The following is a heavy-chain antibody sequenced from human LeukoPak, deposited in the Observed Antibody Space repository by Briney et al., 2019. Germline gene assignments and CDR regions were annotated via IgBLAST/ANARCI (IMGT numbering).Heavy chain of an antibody. J-gene: IGHJ3*01. V-gene: IGHV3-74*01. CDR1: GFTFSTYW. Sequence: GGSLRLSCAASGFTFSTYWMFWVRQAPGKGLVWASLINPDGTTTTYADSVKGRFTISRDNAKNTLYLQMTSLRAEDTAVYYCARGGLPAALQIWGQGTMVTVSS. D-gene: IGHD6-6*01. CDR2: INPDGTTT. CDR3: ARGGLPAALQI.